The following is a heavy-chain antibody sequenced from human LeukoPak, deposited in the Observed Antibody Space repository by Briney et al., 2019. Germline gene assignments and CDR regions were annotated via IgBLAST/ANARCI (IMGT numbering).Heavy chain of an antibody. CDR3: ARSRIAVAGREDY. V-gene: IGHV1-18*01. J-gene: IGHJ4*02. D-gene: IGHD6-19*01. Sequence: ASVKVSCKASGYTFNSYGISWVRQAPGRGLEWMGWISAYNGYTNYAQMLQGRVTVTTDTSTSTAFMELRSLRSDDTAVYYCARSRIAVAGREDYWGQGTLVTVSS. CDR2: ISAYNGYT. CDR1: GYTFNSYG.